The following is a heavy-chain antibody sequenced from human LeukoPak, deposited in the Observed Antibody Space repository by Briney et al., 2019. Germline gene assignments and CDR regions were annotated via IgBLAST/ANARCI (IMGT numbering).Heavy chain of an antibody. CDR3: ARHLGITDPFDY. J-gene: IGHJ4*02. CDR2: IDPGDSYT. CDR1: GYSFTSYW. D-gene: IGHD3-16*01. V-gene: IGHV5-10-1*01. Sequence: GESLKISCKGSGYSFTSYWISWVRQMPGRGLEWMGRIDPGDSYTNYSPSFQGHVTISADKSISTAYLQWSSLKASDTAMYYCARHLGITDPFDYWGQGTLVTVSS.